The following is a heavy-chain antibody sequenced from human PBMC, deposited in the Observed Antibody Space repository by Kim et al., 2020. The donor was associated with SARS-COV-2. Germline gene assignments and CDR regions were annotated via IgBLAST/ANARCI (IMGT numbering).Heavy chain of an antibody. Sequence: GGSLRLSCAASGFTFSSYSMNWVRQAPGKGLEWVSSISSSSSYIYYADSVKGRFTISRDNAKNSLYLQMNSLRAEDTAVYYCARGGGYCSSTSCRDYWYFDLWGRGTLVTVSS. J-gene: IGHJ2*01. D-gene: IGHD2-2*01. CDR2: ISSSSSYI. V-gene: IGHV3-21*01. CDR3: ARGGGYCSSTSCRDYWYFDL. CDR1: GFTFSSYS.